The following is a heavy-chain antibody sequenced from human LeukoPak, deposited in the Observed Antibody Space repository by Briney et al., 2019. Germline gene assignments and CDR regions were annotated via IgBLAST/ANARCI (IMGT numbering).Heavy chain of an antibody. J-gene: IGHJ4*02. D-gene: IGHD4-17*01. CDR3: ARARVRSYYFDY. V-gene: IGHV4-34*01. CDR2: INHSGST. Sequence: SETLSLTCAVYGGSFSGYYWSWIRQPPGEGLEWIGEINHSGSTNYNPSLKSRVTISVDTSKNQFSLKLSSVTAADTAVYYCARARVRSYYFDYWGQGTLVTVSS. CDR1: GGSFSGYY.